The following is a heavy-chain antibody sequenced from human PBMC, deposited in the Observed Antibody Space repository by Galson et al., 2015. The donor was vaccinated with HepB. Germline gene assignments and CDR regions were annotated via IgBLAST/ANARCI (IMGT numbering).Heavy chain of an antibody. Sequence: SLRLSCAASGFTFSSYGMHWVRQAPGKGLEWVAVISYDGSNKYYADSVKGRFTISRDNSKNTLYLQMNSLRAEDTAVYYCAKDGDIVVVPAALDYWGQGTLVTVSS. CDR3: AKDGDIVVVPAALDY. V-gene: IGHV3-30*18. CDR2: ISYDGSNK. D-gene: IGHD2-2*01. J-gene: IGHJ4*02. CDR1: GFTFSSYG.